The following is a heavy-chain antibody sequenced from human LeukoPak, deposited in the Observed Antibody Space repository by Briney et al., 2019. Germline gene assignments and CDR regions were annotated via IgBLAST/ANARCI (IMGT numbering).Heavy chain of an antibody. J-gene: IGHJ4*02. V-gene: IGHV1-69*02. CDR1: GGTFSSYT. CDR2: IIPILGIA. CDR3: ARSEVLWSSYGGSLDY. D-gene: IGHD3-3*01. Sequence: GASVKVSCKASGGTFSSYTISWVRQAPGQGLEWMGRIIPILGIANYAQKFQGRVTITADKSTSTAYMELSSLRSEDTAVYYCARSEVLWSSYGGSLDYWGQGTLVTVSS.